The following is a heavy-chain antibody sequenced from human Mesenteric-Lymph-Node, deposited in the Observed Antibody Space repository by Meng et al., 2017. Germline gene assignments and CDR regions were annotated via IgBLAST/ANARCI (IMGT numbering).Heavy chain of an antibody. V-gene: IGHV5-51*01. J-gene: IGHJ5*02. CDR1: GYTFANYW. CDR2: ISPSDSDV. D-gene: IGHD6-13*01. Sequence: GESLKISCQGSGYTFANYWVGWVRQRPGKGLEWMGIISPSDSDVRYNPSFQGQVTISADKSISTAYLQWSSLKASDTAMYYCARLIGSSSWYWFDPWGQGTLVTVSS. CDR3: ARLIGSSSWYWFDP.